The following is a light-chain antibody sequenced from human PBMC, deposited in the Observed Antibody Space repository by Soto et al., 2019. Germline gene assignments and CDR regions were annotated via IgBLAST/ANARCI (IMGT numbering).Light chain of an antibody. Sequence: QSVLTQPPSVSAAPGQKVTISCSGSSSNIGNNYVAWYQQLPGTAPRLLIYDTNRRPSGIPDRFSGSKSGTSATLGITGPQTGDEADYYCGTWDSSLTTYVVFGGGTQLTVL. CDR1: SSNIGNNY. CDR2: DTN. J-gene: IGLJ2*01. CDR3: GTWDSSLTTYVV. V-gene: IGLV1-51*01.